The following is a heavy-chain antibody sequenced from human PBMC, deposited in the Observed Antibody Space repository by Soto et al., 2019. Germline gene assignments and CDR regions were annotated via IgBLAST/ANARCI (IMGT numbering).Heavy chain of an antibody. Sequence: SGPTLVNPTQTLTLTCTFSGFSLSTRAVGVGWIRQPPGKALEWLALIYWNDDQRYSPSLKNRLTITKDTSKNHVVLTMTNMDPADTATYYCAQRQDLGAFDIWGQGTMVTVSS. V-gene: IGHV2-5*01. CDR3: AQRQDLGAFDI. D-gene: IGHD7-27*01. CDR2: IYWNDDQ. CDR1: GFSLSTRAVG. J-gene: IGHJ3*02.